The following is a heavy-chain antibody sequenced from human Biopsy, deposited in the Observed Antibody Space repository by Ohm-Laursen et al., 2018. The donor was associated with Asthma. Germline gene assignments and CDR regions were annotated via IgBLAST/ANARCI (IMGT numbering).Heavy chain of an antibody. J-gene: IGHJ2*01. Sequence: SLRLSCAASGFNLNTYTLSWVRQAPGQGLAWLSTISYDGKFKYFADSVKGRFTISRDYSKNTLYLQMNSLRLEDTGVYFCARDAGMNLAPGHWSFDLWSRGTLLTVSS. V-gene: IGHV3-30*04. CDR2: ISYDGKFK. CDR1: GFNLNTYT. CDR3: ARDAGMNLAPGHWSFDL. D-gene: IGHD1-14*01.